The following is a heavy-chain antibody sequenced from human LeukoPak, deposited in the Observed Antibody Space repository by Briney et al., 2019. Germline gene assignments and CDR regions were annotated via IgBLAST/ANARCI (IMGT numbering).Heavy chain of an antibody. CDR3: AKTPPLRYFDWFDY. D-gene: IGHD3-9*01. V-gene: IGHV3-30*02. CDR1: GLTFTFSTSG. Sequence: GGSLRLSCAASGLTFTFSTSGMHWVRQAPGKGLEWVAFIQYDDSGKSYADSVKGRFTISRDNSKNTLYLQMNSLRAEDTAVYYCAKTPPLRYFDWFDYWGQGTLVTVSS. CDR2: IQYDDSGK. J-gene: IGHJ4*02.